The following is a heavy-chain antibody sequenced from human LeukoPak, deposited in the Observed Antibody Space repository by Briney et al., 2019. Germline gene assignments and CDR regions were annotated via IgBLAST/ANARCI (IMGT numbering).Heavy chain of an antibody. V-gene: IGHV1-46*01. CDR2: INPSGGST. Sequence: ASVKVSCKASGYTFTSYYMHWVRQTPGQGLEWMGIINPSGGSTSYAQKFQGRVTMTRDTSTSTVYMELSSLRSEDTAVYYCELTAPTAGPDAFDIWGQGTMVTVSS. CDR3: ELTAPTAGPDAFDI. CDR1: GYTFTSYY. D-gene: IGHD6-19*01. J-gene: IGHJ3*02.